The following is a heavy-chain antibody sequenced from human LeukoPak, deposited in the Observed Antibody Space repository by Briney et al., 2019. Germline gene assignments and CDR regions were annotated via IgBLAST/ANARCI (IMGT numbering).Heavy chain of an antibody. CDR1: GFTFSSYA. CDR3: AKDLVVPAATAGYYFDY. J-gene: IGHJ4*02. CDR2: ISGSGGST. Sequence: GGSLRLSCAASGFTFSSYAMSWVRQAPGKGLEWVSAISGSGGSTYYADSVKGRFTISRDNSKNTLYLQMNSLRAEDTAVYYCAKDLVVPAATAGYYFDYWGQGTLVTVSS. D-gene: IGHD2-2*01. V-gene: IGHV3-23*01.